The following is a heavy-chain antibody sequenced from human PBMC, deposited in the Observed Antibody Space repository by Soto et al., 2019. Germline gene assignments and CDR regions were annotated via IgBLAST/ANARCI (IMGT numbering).Heavy chain of an antibody. J-gene: IGHJ4*02. Sequence: PSQTLSLTCAISGDSVSRNTAAWHWIRQSPSRGLEWLGRTYYKSKWYYNYAVSVKSRINVNPDNSKNTLYLQMSSLRAEDTAVYYCAKDRSTYSSSSVDYWGQGTLVTVSS. CDR1: GDSVSRNTAA. CDR2: TYYKSKWYY. V-gene: IGHV6-1*01. D-gene: IGHD6-6*01. CDR3: AKDRSTYSSSSVDY.